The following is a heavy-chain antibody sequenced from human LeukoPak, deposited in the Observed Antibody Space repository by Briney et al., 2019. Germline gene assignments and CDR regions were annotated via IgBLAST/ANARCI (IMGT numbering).Heavy chain of an antibody. V-gene: IGHV3-7*01. J-gene: IGHJ4*02. D-gene: IGHD3-16*02. CDR2: IKQDGSEK. CDR3: ARDYDYVWGSYRYYYFDY. Sequence: GGSLRLSWAASGFTFSSYWMSWVRQARGGGREWVANIKQDGSEKYYVDSVKGRFTISRDNAKNSLYLQMNSLRAEDTAVYYCARDYDYVWGSYRYYYFDYWGQGTLVTVSS. CDR1: GFTFSSYW.